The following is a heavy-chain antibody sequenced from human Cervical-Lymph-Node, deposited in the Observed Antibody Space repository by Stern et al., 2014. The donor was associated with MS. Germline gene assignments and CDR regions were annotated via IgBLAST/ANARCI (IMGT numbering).Heavy chain of an antibody. CDR3: ARVNRVVVATHYYYGMDV. CDR2: VNHNGDA. D-gene: IGHD2-21*01. J-gene: IGHJ6*02. Sequence: QLQLQESGPGLVKPSEALSLTCSVSRGSISSYFWTWIRQPPGKGLEWIGYVNHNGDADYNSSLKGRVTISVDPRRNRLSLKLTSVTVADTAVYYCARVNRVVVATHYYYGMDVWGQGTTVTVSS. V-gene: IGHV4-59*01. CDR1: RGSISSYF.